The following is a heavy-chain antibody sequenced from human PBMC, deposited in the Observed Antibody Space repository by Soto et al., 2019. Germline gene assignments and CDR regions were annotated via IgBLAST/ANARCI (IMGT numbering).Heavy chain of an antibody. CDR3: ASWADAADEDYFHH. J-gene: IGHJ1*01. Sequence: PGGSLRLSCAGSGFRFSSSWMSWIRQAPGKGLEWVAHINQGGSQKYYVDSAKVRFTISRDNAKTSLYLQMNNLRAEDTATYYCASWADAADEDYFHHWGQGTLVTVSS. D-gene: IGHD3-16*01. CDR2: INQGGSQK. V-gene: IGHV3-7*03. CDR1: GFRFSSSW.